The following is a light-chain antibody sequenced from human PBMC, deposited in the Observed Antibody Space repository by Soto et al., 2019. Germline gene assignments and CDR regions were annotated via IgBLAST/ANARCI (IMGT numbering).Light chain of an antibody. CDR2: GAS. Sequence: EIVLTQSPGTLSLSPGERATLSCRASQSVYRNYLAWYQQKPGQAPRLLIYGASSRATGIPDRFTGSGSGTDFPLTISRLEPYDFAVYYCQQDGSSPSTFGPGTKVDIK. CDR1: QSVYRNY. J-gene: IGKJ3*01. CDR3: QQDGSSPST. V-gene: IGKV3-20*01.